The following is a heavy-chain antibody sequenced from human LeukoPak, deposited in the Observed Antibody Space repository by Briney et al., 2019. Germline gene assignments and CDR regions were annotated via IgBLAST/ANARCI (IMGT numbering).Heavy chain of an antibody. J-gene: IGHJ4*02. V-gene: IGHV3-33*01. CDR2: VWHDGSNR. CDR3: ARELFGSGSCPDY. CDR1: GFTFSSYA. Sequence: GRSLRLSCTAPGFTFSSYAIHWIRQAPGKGLEWVALVWHDGSNRYYADSVKGRFTISRDNSKNTVYLPMNSLRAEDTAVYYCARELFGSGSCPDYWGQGTLVTVSS. D-gene: IGHD3-10*01.